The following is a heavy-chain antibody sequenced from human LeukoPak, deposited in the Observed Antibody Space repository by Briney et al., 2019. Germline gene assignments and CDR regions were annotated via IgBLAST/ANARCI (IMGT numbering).Heavy chain of an antibody. CDR1: GFTFSSYS. CDR2: ITSNTNYI. Sequence: PGGSLRLSCAASGFTFSSYSMNWVRQAPGTGLEWVSSITSNTNYIYYADSVKGRFTISRDNAKNSLYLQMNSLRAEDTAVYYCAKDRGILTGYNDYWGQGTLVTVSS. J-gene: IGHJ4*02. V-gene: IGHV3-21*01. CDR3: AKDRGILTGYNDY. D-gene: IGHD3-9*01.